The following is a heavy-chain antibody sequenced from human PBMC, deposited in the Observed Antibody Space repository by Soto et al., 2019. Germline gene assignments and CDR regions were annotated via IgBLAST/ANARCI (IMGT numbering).Heavy chain of an antibody. Sequence: WASVKVSCKASGYTFTSYDIDWVRQATGQGLEWMGWMNPNSGNTGYAQKFQGRVTMTRNTSISTAYMELSSLRSEDTAVYYCARKYVGYSYGRDHYYMDVWGKGTTVTVSS. CDR2: MNPNSGNT. CDR3: ARKYVGYSYGRDHYYMDV. J-gene: IGHJ6*03. CDR1: GYTFTSYD. D-gene: IGHD5-18*01. V-gene: IGHV1-8*01.